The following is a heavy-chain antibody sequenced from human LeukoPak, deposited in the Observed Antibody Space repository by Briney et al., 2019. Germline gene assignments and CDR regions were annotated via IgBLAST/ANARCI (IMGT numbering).Heavy chain of an antibody. CDR1: GGSISISSYY. CDR2: NYYRGST. J-gene: IGHJ4*02. Sequence: SQTLSLTCTVSGGSISISSYYWGRIRQPPGRGLEWIGRNYYRGSTYYNPSLKGRVTLSVDTSKNQFSLELSSVTAADTAVYYCASPIITMVRGVIIHSFDYWGQGTLVTVSS. CDR3: ASPIITMVRGVIIHSFDY. D-gene: IGHD3-10*01. V-gene: IGHV4-39*01.